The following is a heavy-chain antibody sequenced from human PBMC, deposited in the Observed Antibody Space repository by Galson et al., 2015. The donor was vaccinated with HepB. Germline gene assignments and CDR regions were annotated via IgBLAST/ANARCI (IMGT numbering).Heavy chain of an antibody. D-gene: IGHD5-24*01. CDR3: ARVPGWLQRYWYFDL. V-gene: IGHV7-4-1*02. CDR2: INTNTGNP. CDR1: GYTFTSYG. Sequence: SVKVSCKASGYTFTSYGISWVRQAPGQGLEWMGWINTNTGNPTYAQGFTGRFVFSLDTSVSTAYLQISSLKAEDTAVYYCARVPGWLQRYWYFDLWGRGTLVTVSS. J-gene: IGHJ2*01.